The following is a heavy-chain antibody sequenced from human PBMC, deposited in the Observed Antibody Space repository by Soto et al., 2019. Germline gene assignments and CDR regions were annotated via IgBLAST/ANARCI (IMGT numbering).Heavy chain of an antibody. Sequence: GGSLRLSCAASGFTFDDYAMHWVRQAPGKGLEWVSGISWNSGSIGYADSVKGRFTISRDNAKNSLYLQMNSLRAEDTALYYCAKDGFVGPPVRGVTTYYYMDVWGKGTTVTVSS. J-gene: IGHJ6*03. CDR2: ISWNSGSI. V-gene: IGHV3-9*01. D-gene: IGHD3-10*01. CDR3: AKDGFVGPPVRGVTTYYYMDV. CDR1: GFTFDDYA.